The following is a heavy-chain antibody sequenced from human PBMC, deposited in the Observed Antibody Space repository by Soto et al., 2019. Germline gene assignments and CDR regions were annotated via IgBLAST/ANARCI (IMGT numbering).Heavy chain of an antibody. CDR2: IIPIFGTA. CDR1: GGTFSSYA. Sequence: SVKVSCKASGGTFSSYAISWVQQAPGQGLEWMGGIIPIFGTANYAQKFQGRVTITADESTSTAYMELSSLRSEDTAVYYCARDKSSTVTLINDAFDIWGQGTMVTVSS. J-gene: IGHJ3*02. D-gene: IGHD4-17*01. CDR3: ARDKSSTVTLINDAFDI. V-gene: IGHV1-69*13.